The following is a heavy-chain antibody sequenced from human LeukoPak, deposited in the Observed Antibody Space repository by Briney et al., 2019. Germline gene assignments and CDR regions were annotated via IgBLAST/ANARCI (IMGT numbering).Heavy chain of an antibody. CDR3: ARDRVGATYFDY. Sequence: GASVTVSCKASGYTFTSYYMHWVRQAPGQGLEWMGGIIPIFGTANYAQKFQGRVTITADESTSTAYMELSSLRSEDTAVYYCARDRVGATYFDYWGQGTLVTVSS. J-gene: IGHJ4*02. V-gene: IGHV1-69*13. D-gene: IGHD1-26*01. CDR1: GYTFTSYY. CDR2: IIPIFGTA.